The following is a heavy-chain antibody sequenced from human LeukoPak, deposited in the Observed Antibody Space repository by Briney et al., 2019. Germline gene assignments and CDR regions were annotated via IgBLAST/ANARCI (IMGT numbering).Heavy chain of an antibody. V-gene: IGHV1-46*01. J-gene: IGHJ5*02. CDR3: AATGGYSSSWYRSTRNNWFDP. D-gene: IGHD6-13*01. Sequence: SVKVSCKASGYTFTSYYMHWVRQAPGQGLEWMGIINPGGGSTSYAQKFQGRVTMTRDTSTSTVYMELSSLRSEDTAVYYCAATGGYSSSWYRSTRNNWFDPWGQGTLVTVSS. CDR1: GYTFTSYY. CDR2: INPGGGST.